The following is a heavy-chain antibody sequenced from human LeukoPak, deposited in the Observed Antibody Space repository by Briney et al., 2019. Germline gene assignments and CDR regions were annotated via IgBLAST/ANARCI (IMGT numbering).Heavy chain of an antibody. CDR2: IYTSGCT. V-gene: IGHV4-4*07. CDR1: GGSISSYY. J-gene: IGHJ5*02. D-gene: IGHD2-2*01. Sequence: SETLSLTCTVSGGSISSYYWSWIRQPAGKGLEWIGRIYTSGCTNYNPSLKSRVTMSVDTSKNQFSLKLSSVTAADTAVYYCARDGVEDIVVVPAAIGWFDPWGQGTLVTVSS. CDR3: ARDGVEDIVVVPAAIGWFDP.